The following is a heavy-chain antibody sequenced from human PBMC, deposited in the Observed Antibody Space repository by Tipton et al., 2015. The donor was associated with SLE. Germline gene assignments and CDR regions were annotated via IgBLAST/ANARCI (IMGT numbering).Heavy chain of an antibody. V-gene: IGHV3-9*01. CDR2: ISGGGGTI. CDR1: GFTFDDYA. J-gene: IGHJ4*02. D-gene: IGHD3-10*01. Sequence: SLRLSCAASGFTFDDYAMHWVRQAPGKGLEWVSGISGGGGTIYYADSVKGRFTISRDNAKSSLFLQMDSLRAEDTAVYYCARDKYYGSGRYDYWGQGTLVTVSS. CDR3: ARDKYYGSGRYDY.